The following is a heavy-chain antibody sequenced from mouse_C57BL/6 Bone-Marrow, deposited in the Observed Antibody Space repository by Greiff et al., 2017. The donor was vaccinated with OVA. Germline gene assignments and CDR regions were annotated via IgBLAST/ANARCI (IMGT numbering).Heavy chain of an antibody. D-gene: IGHD1-1*01. V-gene: IGHV5-16*01. CDR1: GFTFSDYY. J-gene: IGHJ2*01. Sequence: EVQLVESEGGLVQPGSSMKLSCTASGFTFSDYYMAWVRQVPEKGLEWVANINYDGSSTYYLDSLKSRFIISRDNAKNILYLQMSSLKSEDTATYYCARHYDYFDYWGQGTTLTVSS. CDR3: ARHYDYFDY. CDR2: INYDGSST.